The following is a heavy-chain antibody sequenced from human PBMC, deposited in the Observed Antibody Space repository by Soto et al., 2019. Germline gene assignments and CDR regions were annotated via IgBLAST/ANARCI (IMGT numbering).Heavy chain of an antibody. CDR2: IKDGGNA. Sequence: QVRLYQWGVGLLKPSETLSLTCTLSGGSLSGFYWSWIRQPPGKGLEWIGEIKDGGNAKYNPTRKRRVTISMDTSKNQFSLNLPSVTAADTAVYFCSSGRNWGQGTMVTVSS. CDR1: GGSLSGFY. CDR3: SSGRN. V-gene: IGHV4-34*01. J-gene: IGHJ4*02.